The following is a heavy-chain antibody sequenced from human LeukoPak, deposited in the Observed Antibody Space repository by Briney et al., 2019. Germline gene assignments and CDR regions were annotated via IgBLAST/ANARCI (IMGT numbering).Heavy chain of an antibody. Sequence: GESLRISCKGSGYSFTSYWIGWVRQMPGKGLEWMGIIYPGDSDTRYSPSFQGQVTISADKSISTAYLQWSSLKASDTAMYYCARLLEETIFGVVIPYFDYWGQGTLVTVSS. CDR3: ARLLEETIFGVVIPYFDY. CDR1: GYSFTSYW. J-gene: IGHJ4*02. CDR2: IYPGDSDT. V-gene: IGHV5-51*01. D-gene: IGHD3-3*01.